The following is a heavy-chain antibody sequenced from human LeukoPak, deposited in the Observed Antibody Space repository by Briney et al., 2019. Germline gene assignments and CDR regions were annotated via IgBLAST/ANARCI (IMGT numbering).Heavy chain of an antibody. CDR2: ISNDGGST. J-gene: IGHJ4*02. CDR3: ARSDLQSSIAARPDY. D-gene: IGHD6-6*01. Sequence: PGGSLRLSCVASGFTFSGYAVHWVRQAPGKGLEYVSAISNDGGSTYYANSVKGRFTISRDNSKNTLYLQMGSLRAEDMAVYYCARSDLQSSIAARPDYWGQGTLVTVSS. V-gene: IGHV3-64*01. CDR1: GFTFSGYA.